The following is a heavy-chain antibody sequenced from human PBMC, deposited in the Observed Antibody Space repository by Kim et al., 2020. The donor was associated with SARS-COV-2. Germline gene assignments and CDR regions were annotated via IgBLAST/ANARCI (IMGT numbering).Heavy chain of an antibody. CDR2: IRSKAYGGTT. CDR3: TRGGYCSGGSCLVRIAPDS. Sequence: GGSLRLSCTASGFTFGDYAMSWFRQAPGKGLEWVGFIRSKAYGGTTEYAASVKGRFTISRDDSKSIAYLQMNSLKTEDTAVYYCTRGGYCSGGSCLVRIAPDSWGQGTLVTVSS. V-gene: IGHV3-49*03. J-gene: IGHJ4*02. D-gene: IGHD2-15*01. CDR1: GFTFGDYA.